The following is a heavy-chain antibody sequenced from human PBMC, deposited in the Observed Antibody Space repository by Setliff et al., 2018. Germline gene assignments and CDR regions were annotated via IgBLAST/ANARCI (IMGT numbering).Heavy chain of an antibody. D-gene: IGHD3-9*01. CDR3: GSLTDGQH. J-gene: IGHJ1*01. Sequence: LRLSCAASGFAFGDYFMSWIREAPGKGLEWISYISSDGITIHYADSVKGRFTVTRDNAKNSLYLQMDSLKVEDTAVYYCGSLTDGQHWGQGALVTSPQ. CDR1: GFAFGDYF. CDR2: ISSDGITI. V-gene: IGHV3-11*04.